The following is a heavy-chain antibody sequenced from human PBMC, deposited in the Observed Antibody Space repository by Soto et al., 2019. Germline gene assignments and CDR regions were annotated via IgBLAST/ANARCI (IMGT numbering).Heavy chain of an antibody. CDR3: ARSQLHYYYYYMDV. J-gene: IGHJ6*03. D-gene: IGHD1-7*01. Sequence: PGGSLRLSCAASGFTFSSYSMNWVRQAPGKGLEWVSYISSSSSTIYYADSVKGRFTISRDNAKNSLYLQMNSLRAEDTAVYYCARSQLHYYYYYMDVWGKGTTVTVSS. CDR2: ISSSSSTI. V-gene: IGHV3-48*01. CDR1: GFTFSSYS.